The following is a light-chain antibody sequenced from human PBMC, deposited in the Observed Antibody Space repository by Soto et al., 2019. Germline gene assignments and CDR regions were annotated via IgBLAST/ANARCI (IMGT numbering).Light chain of an antibody. Sequence: EIVLTQSPGTLSLSPGERATLSCRASQSVSNNSLAWYQQNPGQAPSVLIYGTSSRATCIPDRFSGSGSGTDFTLTISRLEPEDFAVYYCQQYGSSPLFAFGPGTKVDIK. CDR1: QSVSNNS. J-gene: IGKJ3*01. CDR2: GTS. CDR3: QQYGSSPLFA. V-gene: IGKV3-20*01.